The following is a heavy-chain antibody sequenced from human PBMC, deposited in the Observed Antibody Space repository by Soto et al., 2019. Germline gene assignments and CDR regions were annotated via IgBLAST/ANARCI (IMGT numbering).Heavy chain of an antibody. V-gene: IGHV4-59*01. CDR3: ARDRYCISTSCYEDYYYGMDV. D-gene: IGHD2-2*01. Sequence: SETLSLTCTVSSGSISSYYWSWIRQPPGKGLEWIGFIHYSGSTNYNPSLKSRVTISVDTSKNQFSLKLSSMTAADTAVYYCARDRYCISTSCYEDYYYGMDVWGQGTTVT. CDR2: IHYSGST. J-gene: IGHJ6*02. CDR1: SGSISSYY.